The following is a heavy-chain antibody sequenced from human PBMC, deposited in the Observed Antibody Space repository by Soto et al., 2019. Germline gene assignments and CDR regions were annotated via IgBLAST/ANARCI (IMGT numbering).Heavy chain of an antibody. CDR2: IIPIFRSA. CDR1: GGDFINYG. V-gene: IGHV1-69*01. J-gene: IGHJ4*02. CDR3: ARDRYYDGVGYHYESAY. D-gene: IGHD3-22*01. Sequence: QVQLVQSGAEVKKPGSSVKVSCKASGGDFINYGISWVRQXPGQGLEWMGGIIPIFRSANYAQKFQGRVTIAADESTTTAYMELTTLTSEDTAVYYXARDRYYDGVGYHYESAYWGQGTLVTVSS.